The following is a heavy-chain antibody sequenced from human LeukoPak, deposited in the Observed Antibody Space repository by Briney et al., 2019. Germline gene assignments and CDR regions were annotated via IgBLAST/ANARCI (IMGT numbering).Heavy chain of an antibody. V-gene: IGHV1-69*13. CDR3: ARVDYGDYWIDP. D-gene: IGHD4-17*01. CDR2: IIPIFGTA. Sequence: ASVKVSCKASGGTFSSYAISWVRQAPGQGLEWMGGIIPIFGTANYAQKFQGRVTITADESTSTAYMELSSLRAEDTAVYYCARVDYGDYWIDPWGQGTLVTVSS. CDR1: GGTFSSYA. J-gene: IGHJ5*02.